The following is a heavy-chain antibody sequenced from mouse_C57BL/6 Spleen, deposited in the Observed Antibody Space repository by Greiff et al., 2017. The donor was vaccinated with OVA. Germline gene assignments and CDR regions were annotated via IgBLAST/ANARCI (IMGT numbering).Heavy chain of an antibody. V-gene: IGHV3-6*01. CDR3: ARGYPDV. CDR1: GYSITSGYY. CDR2: ISYDGSN. Sequence: VQLKESGPGLVKPSQSLSLTCSVTGYSITSGYYWNWIRQFPGNKLEWMGYISYDGSNNYNPSLKNRISITRDTSKNQFFLKLNSVTTEDTATYYSARGYPDVWGTGTTVTVSS. J-gene: IGHJ1*03.